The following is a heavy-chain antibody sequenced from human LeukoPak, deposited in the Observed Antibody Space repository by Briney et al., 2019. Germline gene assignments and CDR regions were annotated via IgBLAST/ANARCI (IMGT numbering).Heavy chain of an antibody. D-gene: IGHD4-23*01. Sequence: SVKVSCKASGGTFSSYAISWVRQAPGQGLGWMGGIIPIFGTANYAQKFQGRVTITTDESTSTAYMELSSLRSEDTAVYYCARRSPYYGGNTDAFDIWGQGTMVTVSS. J-gene: IGHJ3*02. CDR1: GGTFSSYA. CDR2: IIPIFGTA. V-gene: IGHV1-69*05. CDR3: ARRSPYYGGNTDAFDI.